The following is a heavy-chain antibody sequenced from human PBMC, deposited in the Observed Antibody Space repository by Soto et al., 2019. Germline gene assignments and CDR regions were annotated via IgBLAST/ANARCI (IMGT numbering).Heavy chain of an antibody. CDR3: ARGLGTNAGGS. Sequence: QVQLVQSGAEVKKPGSSVKVSCTASGGTFSSYTISWVRQAPGQGLEWMGRIIPIFGTTTYAQKFQGRVTITADESTSTAYMELSSLRSEDTAVYYCARGLGTNAGGSWGQGTLVTVSS. D-gene: IGHD2-8*01. CDR2: IIPIFGTT. J-gene: IGHJ4*02. V-gene: IGHV1-69*15. CDR1: GGTFSSYT.